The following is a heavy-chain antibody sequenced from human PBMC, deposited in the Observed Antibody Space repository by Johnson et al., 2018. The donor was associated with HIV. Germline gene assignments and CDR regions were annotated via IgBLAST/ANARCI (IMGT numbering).Heavy chain of an antibody. V-gene: IGHV3-15*01. Sequence: VQLVESGGGVVQPGRSLRLSCAASGFTFSNAWMSWVRQAPGKGLEWVGRIKSKTDGGTTDYAAPVKGRFTISRDDSKNTLYLQMNSLKTEDTAVYYCTTGGTYYDYVWGSYRYTFSSAFDIWGQGTMVTVSS. CDR1: GFTFSNAW. CDR2: IKSKTDGGTT. D-gene: IGHD3-16*02. J-gene: IGHJ3*02. CDR3: TTGGTYYDYVWGSYRYTFSSAFDI.